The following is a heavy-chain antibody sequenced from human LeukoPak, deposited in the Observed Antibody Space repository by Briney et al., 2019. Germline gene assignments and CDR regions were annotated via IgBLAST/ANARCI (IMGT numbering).Heavy chain of an antibody. CDR1: GGSISSGDYY. D-gene: IGHD2-21*02. Sequence: TPSETLSLTCTVSGGSISSGDYYWSWIRQPPGKGLEWIAYMYYSGSTYYNPSLKSRVTMSADTSKNQLSLKLSSVTAADTAVYYCARGGGDPSSYYFDYWGQGTLVTVSS. V-gene: IGHV4-30-4*01. CDR2: MYYSGST. J-gene: IGHJ4*02. CDR3: ARGGGDPSSYYFDY.